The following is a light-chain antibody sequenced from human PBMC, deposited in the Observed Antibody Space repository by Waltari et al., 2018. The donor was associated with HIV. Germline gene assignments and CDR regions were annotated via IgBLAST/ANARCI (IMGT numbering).Light chain of an antibody. CDR1: QDIANS. V-gene: IGKV1-NL1*01. J-gene: IGKJ5*01. CDR3: QHYYTTPLT. Sequence: DIQMTQSPSSLSASVGDRVTITCRASQDIANSLAWYQHKPGKATNVLLFAASRLQSGVPSRISGSGSGTDYTLTISNLQPEDFASYYCQHYYTTPLTFGQGTRLEIK. CDR2: AAS.